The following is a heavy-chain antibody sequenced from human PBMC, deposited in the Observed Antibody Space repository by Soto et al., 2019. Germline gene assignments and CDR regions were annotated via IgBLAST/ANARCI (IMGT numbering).Heavy chain of an antibody. CDR2: INHSGST. D-gene: IGHD1-1*01. Sequence: PSETLSLTCAVYGGSFSGYYWSWIRQPPGKGLEWMGEINHSGSTNYNPSLKSRVTISVDTSKHQFSLKLSAVTAADTAVYYCASFRAGRTTRYRGLDPWGQGTLVTVSS. CDR1: GGSFSGYY. J-gene: IGHJ5*02. V-gene: IGHV4-34*01. CDR3: ASFRAGRTTRYRGLDP.